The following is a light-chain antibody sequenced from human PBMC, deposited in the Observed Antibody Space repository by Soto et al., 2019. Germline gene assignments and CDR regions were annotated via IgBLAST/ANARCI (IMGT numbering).Light chain of an antibody. J-gene: IGLJ1*01. Sequence: QSALTQPASVSGSPGQSITVSCTGTSSDVGSYNLVSWYQQHPGKAPKLMIYEGSERPSGVSNRFSGSKSGNTASLTISGLQAEDEADYYCCSYAGSSTLNVFGTGTKVTVL. CDR1: SSDVGSYNL. CDR2: EGS. CDR3: CSYAGSSTLNV. V-gene: IGLV2-23*01.